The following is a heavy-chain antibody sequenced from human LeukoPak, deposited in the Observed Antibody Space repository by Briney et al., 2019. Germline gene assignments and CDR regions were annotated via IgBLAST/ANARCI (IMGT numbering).Heavy chain of an antibody. V-gene: IGHV3-7*01. CDR3: AGTGSDYVWGSYRFPTYFDY. J-gene: IGHJ4*02. CDR2: IKQVGSEK. Sequence: PGGSLRLSCAASGFTFSSYWMSWVRQPPGKGLERVANIKQVGSEKYYVDSVKGRFTISRDNAKNSLYLLMNSLRAEDTAVYYCAGTGSDYVWGSYRFPTYFDYWGQGTLVTVSS. CDR1: GFTFSSYW. D-gene: IGHD3-16*02.